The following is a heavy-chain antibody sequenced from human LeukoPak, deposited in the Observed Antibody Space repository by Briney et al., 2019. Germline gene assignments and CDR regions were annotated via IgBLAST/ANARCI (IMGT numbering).Heavy chain of an antibody. V-gene: IGHV4-59*02. Sequence: SETLSLTCIVSGASVSNYYWTWIRQPPGKGLEWIGYISYIGSTNYNPSLKSRVTISIDTSKNQFSLKLTSVTAADTAVYYCARDLVTVTKGFDIWGQGTMVSVSS. D-gene: IGHD4-17*01. CDR1: GASVSNYY. J-gene: IGHJ3*02. CDR2: ISYIGST. CDR3: ARDLVTVTKGFDI.